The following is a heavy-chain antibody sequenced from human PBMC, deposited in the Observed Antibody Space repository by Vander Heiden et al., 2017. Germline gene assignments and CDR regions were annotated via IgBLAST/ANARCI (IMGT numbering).Heavy chain of an antibody. V-gene: IGHV3-23*01. CDR2: ISGSGGST. CDR3: VRAQYGDYVDY. CDR1: GFTFSSYA. D-gene: IGHD4-17*01. Sequence: EVQLLESGGGLVQPGGSLRLSCAASGFTFSSYAMSWVRQAPGKGLEWVSAISGSGGSTYCADSVKGRFTISRDNSKNTLYLQMNSLRAEDTAVYYCVRAQYGDYVDYWGQGTLVTVSS. J-gene: IGHJ4*02.